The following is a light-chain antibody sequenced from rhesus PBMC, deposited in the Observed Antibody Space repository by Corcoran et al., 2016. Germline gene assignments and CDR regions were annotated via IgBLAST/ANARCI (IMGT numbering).Light chain of an antibody. Sequence: DIQMTQSPSSLSASVGDTVTITCRASQGISSNLNWFQLKPGKAPKLLIYVAYSLESGVPCRLSGGGSGTDFTLTISSLQPEDFAIYYCLQHNSYPFGFGQGTKVEIE. CDR1: QGISSN. V-gene: IGKV1-28*02. CDR2: VAY. CDR3: LQHNSYPFG. J-gene: IGKJ2*01.